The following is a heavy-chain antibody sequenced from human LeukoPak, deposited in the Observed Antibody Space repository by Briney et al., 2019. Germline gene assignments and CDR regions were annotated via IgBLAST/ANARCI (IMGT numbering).Heavy chain of an antibody. CDR1: GFTFSSYW. CDR3: ARGLSGYASSLGY. J-gene: IGHJ4*02. V-gene: IGHV3-74*01. Sequence: PGGSLRLSCAASGFTFSSYWTHWVRQAPGKGLVWVSRIKSEGSSTSYADSVRGRFSISRDNAKNTLYLQMNSLRAEDTAVYYCARGLSGYASSLGYWGQGTLVTVSA. D-gene: IGHD6-6*01. CDR2: IKSEGSST.